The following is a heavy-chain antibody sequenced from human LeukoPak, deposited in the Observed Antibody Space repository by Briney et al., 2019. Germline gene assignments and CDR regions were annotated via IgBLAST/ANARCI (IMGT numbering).Heavy chain of an antibody. Sequence: SVKVSCKASGGTFSSYAISWVRQAPGHGLEWMGGIIPMFGTANYAQKFQGRVTIIADESTSTAYMELSSLRSEDTAVYYCARQAAQLELDYWGQGTLVTVSS. CDR1: GGTFSSYA. J-gene: IGHJ4*02. V-gene: IGHV1-69*13. CDR2: IIPMFGTA. D-gene: IGHD1-1*01. CDR3: ARQAAQLELDY.